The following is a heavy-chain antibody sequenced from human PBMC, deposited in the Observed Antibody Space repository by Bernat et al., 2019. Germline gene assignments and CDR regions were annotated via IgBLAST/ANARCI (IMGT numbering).Heavy chain of an antibody. CDR2: ISYDGSNK. Sequence: QVQLVESGGGVVQPGRSLRLSCAASGFTFSSYAMHWLRQAPGKGLEWVAVISYDGSNKYYADSVKGRFTISRDNSKNTLYLQMNSLRAEDTAVYYCARNPPYCSGGSCYDDPYYFDYWGQGTLVTVSS. D-gene: IGHD2-15*01. CDR3: ARNPPYCSGGSCYDDPYYFDY. J-gene: IGHJ4*02. CDR1: GFTFSSYA. V-gene: IGHV3-30*01.